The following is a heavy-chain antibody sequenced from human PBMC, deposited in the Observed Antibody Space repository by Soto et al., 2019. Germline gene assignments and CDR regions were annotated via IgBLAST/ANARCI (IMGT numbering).Heavy chain of an antibody. Sequence: EVQLVESGGGLVQPGGSLRLSCAASGFTFSSYSMNWVRQAPGKGLEWVSYISSSSSTIYYADSVKGRFTISRDNAKNSLYLHMNRLRAEDTAVYYCASECSSTSCAVSHYYYYMDVWGKGTTVTVSS. V-gene: IGHV3-48*01. D-gene: IGHD2-2*01. CDR1: GFTFSSYS. CDR2: ISSSSSTI. J-gene: IGHJ6*03. CDR3: ASECSSTSCAVSHYYYYMDV.